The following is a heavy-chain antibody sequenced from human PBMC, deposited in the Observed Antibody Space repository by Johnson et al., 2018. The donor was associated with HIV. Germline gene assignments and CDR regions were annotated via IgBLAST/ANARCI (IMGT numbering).Heavy chain of an antibody. D-gene: IGHD3-10*01. CDR3: TTYYGWAFDI. V-gene: IGHV3-15*01. CDR1: IFTFKNAW. J-gene: IGHJ3*02. Sequence: VQLVESGGGVVQPGGSLRLSCAASIFTFKNAWMSWVRQAPGKGLEWVGRIKSKIDGGTTDYAAPVKGRFTISRDDSKNTLYMQMNSLKTEDTAVYYCTTYYGWAFDIWGQGTMVTVSS. CDR2: IKSKIDGGTT.